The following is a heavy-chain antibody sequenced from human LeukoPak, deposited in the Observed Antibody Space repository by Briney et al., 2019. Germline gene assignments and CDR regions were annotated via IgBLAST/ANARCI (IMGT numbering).Heavy chain of an antibody. CDR1: GGTFSSYA. D-gene: IGHD3-22*01. V-gene: IGHV1-69*13. Sequence: SVKVSCKASGGTFSSYAISWVRQAPGQGLGWMGGIIPIFGTANYAQKFQGRVTITADESTSTAYMELSSLRSEDTAVYYCARALTYYYDSSGSFDYWGQGTLVTVSS. CDR3: ARALTYYYDSSGSFDY. CDR2: IIPIFGTA. J-gene: IGHJ4*02.